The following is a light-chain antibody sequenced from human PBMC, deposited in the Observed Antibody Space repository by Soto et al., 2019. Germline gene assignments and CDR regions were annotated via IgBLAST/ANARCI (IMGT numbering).Light chain of an antibody. CDR3: QQSGRP. J-gene: IGKJ1*01. V-gene: IGKV3-20*01. Sequence: EILLTQSPVTLSLSPGERATLSCRASQSLTSDYLAWYQQKPGQTPRLLIHGASSRATGIPDRFSGSGSGTDFTLTISRLEPEDSAVYYCQQSGRPFGQGTKVDIK. CDR2: GAS. CDR1: QSLTSDY.